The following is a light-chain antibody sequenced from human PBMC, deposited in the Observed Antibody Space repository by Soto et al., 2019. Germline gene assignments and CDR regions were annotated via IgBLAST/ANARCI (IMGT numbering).Light chain of an antibody. V-gene: IGKV1-5*01. Sequence: IQMTQSPSALSASLGDRVTITCRASQTISNWLAWYQQKPGKAPNLLIFDASTLESGVPSRFSGSGSGTTFTLTISSLQSDDFATYYCLQYNGYYRTFGQGTKVDI. CDR3: LQYNGYYRT. CDR1: QTISNW. J-gene: IGKJ1*01. CDR2: DAS.